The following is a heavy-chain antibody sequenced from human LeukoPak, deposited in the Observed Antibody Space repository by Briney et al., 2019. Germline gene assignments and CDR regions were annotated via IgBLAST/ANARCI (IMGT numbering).Heavy chain of an antibody. Sequence: SETLSLTCTVSGGSISSSSYYWGWIRQPPGKGLEWIGSIYYSGSTYYNPSLKSRVTISVDTSKNQFSLKLSSVTAADTAVCYCARQGRVITFGGVIVTTTYYWGQGTLVTVSS. CDR3: ARQGRVITFGGVIVTTTYY. CDR2: IYYSGST. D-gene: IGHD3-16*02. V-gene: IGHV4-39*01. CDR1: GGSISSSSYY. J-gene: IGHJ4*02.